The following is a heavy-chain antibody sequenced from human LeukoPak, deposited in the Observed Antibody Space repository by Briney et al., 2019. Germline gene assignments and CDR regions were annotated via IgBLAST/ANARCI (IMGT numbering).Heavy chain of an antibody. D-gene: IGHD2-15*01. V-gene: IGHV3-53*01. J-gene: IGHJ6*02. CDR1: GFTVSSNY. Sequence: GGSLRLSCAASGFTVSSNYMSWVRQAPGKGLEWVSVIYSGGSTYYADSVKGRFTISRDNSKNTLYFQMNSLRAEDTAVYYCATPGGGGSCFLSLCYYGMDVWGQGTTVTVSS. CDR3: ATPGGGGSCFLSLCYYGMDV. CDR2: IYSGGST.